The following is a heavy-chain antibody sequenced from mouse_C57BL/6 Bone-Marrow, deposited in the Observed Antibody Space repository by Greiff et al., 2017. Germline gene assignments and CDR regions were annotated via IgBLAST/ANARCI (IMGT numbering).Heavy chain of an antibody. CDR3: ARHGTTVVATDY. CDR1: GFTFSSYG. CDR2: ISSGGSYT. Sequence: EVMLVESGGDLVKPGGSLNLSCAASGFTFSSYGMSWVRQTPDKRLEWVATISSGGSYTYYPDSVKGRFTISRDNAKNTLYLQMSSLKSEDTAMYYCARHGTTVVATDYWGQGTTLTVSS. V-gene: IGHV5-6*01. D-gene: IGHD1-1*01. J-gene: IGHJ2*01.